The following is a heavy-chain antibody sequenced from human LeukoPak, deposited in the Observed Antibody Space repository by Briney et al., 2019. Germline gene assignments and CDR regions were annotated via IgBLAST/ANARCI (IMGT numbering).Heavy chain of an antibody. J-gene: IGHJ5*02. CDR2: IIPIFGTA. CDR1: GGTFSSYA. V-gene: IGHV1-69*13. Sequence: SVKVSWKASGGTFSSYAISWVRQAPGKGLEWLVGIIPIFGTANYAQKFQGRVTITADESTSTAYMELSSLRSEDTVFFFKQKTAYDILTGYYFGWFDPWGQGTLVTVSS. D-gene: IGHD3-9*01. CDR3: QKTAYDILTGYYFGWFDP.